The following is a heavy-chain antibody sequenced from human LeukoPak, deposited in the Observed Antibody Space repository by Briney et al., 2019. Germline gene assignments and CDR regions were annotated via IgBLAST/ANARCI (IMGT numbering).Heavy chain of an antibody. CDR3: AKSPGLSGSLDDAFDI. J-gene: IGHJ3*02. CDR2: INYDGTTT. Sequence: GGSLRLSCAASGFNFSSYWMRWVRQAPGKGLVWISRINYDGTTTSYADSVKGRFTISRDNAKNTLYLQMNSLRAEDMALYYCAKSPGLSGSLDDAFDIWGQGTMVTVSS. D-gene: IGHD1-26*01. CDR1: GFNFSSYW. V-gene: IGHV3-74*01.